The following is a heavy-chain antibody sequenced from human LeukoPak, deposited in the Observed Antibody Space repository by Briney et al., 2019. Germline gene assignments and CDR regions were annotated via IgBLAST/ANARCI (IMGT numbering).Heavy chain of an antibody. CDR1: GFTFSSYA. D-gene: IGHD2-15*01. Sequence: GGSLRLSCAASGFTFSSYAMHWVRQAPGKGLEWVAVISYDGSNKYYADSVKGRFTISRDNSKNALYLQMNSLRAEDTAVYYRARSHRAAWGQGTLVTVSS. CDR2: ISYDGSNK. J-gene: IGHJ1*01. V-gene: IGHV3-30-3*01. CDR3: ARSHRAA.